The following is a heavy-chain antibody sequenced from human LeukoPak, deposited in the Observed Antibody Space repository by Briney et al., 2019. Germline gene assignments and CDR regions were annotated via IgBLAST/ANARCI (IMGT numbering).Heavy chain of an antibody. V-gene: IGHV3-48*01. Sequence: GGSLRLSCAASGFTFSNYNMSWVRQAPGKGLDWISYISSSSSSIHYADSVKGRFTISRDNAKNSLYLQMNSLRAEDTAVYYCATGAYFDSWGQGTLVTVSS. CDR3: ATGAYFDS. J-gene: IGHJ4*02. CDR1: GFTFSNYN. CDR2: ISSSSSSI.